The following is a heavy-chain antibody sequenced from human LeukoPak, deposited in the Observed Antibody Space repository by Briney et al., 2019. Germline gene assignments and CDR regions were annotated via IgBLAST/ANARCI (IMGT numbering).Heavy chain of an antibody. D-gene: IGHD5/OR15-5a*01. CDR3: AKDIGERGYSVH. Sequence: PGGSLRLSCAASGFTFDDYAMHWVRQAAGKGLEWVSLISGDGGSTYYADSVKGRFTISRDNSKNSLYLQMNSLRTEDTALYYCAKDIGERGYSVHWGQGTLVTVSS. CDR1: GFTFDDYA. J-gene: IGHJ4*02. V-gene: IGHV3-43*02. CDR2: ISGDGGST.